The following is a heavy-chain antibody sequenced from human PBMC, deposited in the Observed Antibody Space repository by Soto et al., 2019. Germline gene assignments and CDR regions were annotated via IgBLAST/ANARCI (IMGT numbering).Heavy chain of an antibody. CDR2: ISGSGGST. V-gene: IGHV3-23*01. D-gene: IGHD2-15*01. Sequence: GGSLRLSCAASGFTFSSYAMSWVRQAPGKGLEWVSAISGSGGSTYYADSVKGRFTISRDNSKNTLYLQMNSLRAEDTAVYYCAKGFSPLGYCSGGSCYPEYYYYGMDVWGQGTTVTVSS. CDR3: AKGFSPLGYCSGGSCYPEYYYYGMDV. J-gene: IGHJ6*02. CDR1: GFTFSSYA.